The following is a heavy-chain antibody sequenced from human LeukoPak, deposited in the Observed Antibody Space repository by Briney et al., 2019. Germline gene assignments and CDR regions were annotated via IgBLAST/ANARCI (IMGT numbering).Heavy chain of an antibody. V-gene: IGHV4-34*01. J-gene: IGHJ4*02. CDR3: ARSLGYCSGGSCYADY. CDR2: INHSGST. CDR1: GGSFSGYY. Sequence: PSETLSLTCAVYGGSFSGYYWGWIRQPPGKGLEWIGEINHSGSTNYNPSLKSRVTISVDTSKNQFSLKLSSVTAADTAVYYCARSLGYCSGGSCYADYWGQGTLVTVSS. D-gene: IGHD2-15*01.